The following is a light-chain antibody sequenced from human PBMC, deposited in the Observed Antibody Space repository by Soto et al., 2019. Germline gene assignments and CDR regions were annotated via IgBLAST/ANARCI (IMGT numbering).Light chain of an antibody. CDR2: DNN. Sequence: QSVLTQPPSVSAAPGQKVTISCSGSSANIGNNYVSWYQQLPGTAPKLLIYDNNKRPSGIPDRFSGYKSGTSATLGITGLQNGDEADYYCRTWDSSLSAVVVGGGTKVTFL. CDR1: SANIGNNY. V-gene: IGLV1-51*01. J-gene: IGLJ2*01. CDR3: RTWDSSLSAVV.